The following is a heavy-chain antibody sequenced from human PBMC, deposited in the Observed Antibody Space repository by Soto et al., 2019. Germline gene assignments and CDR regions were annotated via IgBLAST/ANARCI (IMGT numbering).Heavy chain of an antibody. Sequence: ASVKVSCKASGYTFTSYDINWVRQATGQGLEWMGWMNPNSGNTGYAQKFQGRVTMTRNTSISTAYMELGSLRSEDTAVYYCARALSDTSAYYYYYYMDVWGKGTTVTVSS. J-gene: IGHJ6*03. V-gene: IGHV1-8*01. CDR1: GYTFTSYD. CDR3: ARALSDTSAYYYYYYMDV. CDR2: MNPNSGNT.